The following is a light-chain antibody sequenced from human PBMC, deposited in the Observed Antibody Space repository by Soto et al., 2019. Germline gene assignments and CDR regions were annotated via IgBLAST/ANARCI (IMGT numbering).Light chain of an antibody. V-gene: IGKV3-20*01. CDR2: GAS. Sequence: EIVLTQSPVTLSLSPGERATLSCMASQSVSGDYLAWYQQKPGQAPRLLIYGASSRATGIPDRFSGSGSGTDFTLTISRLEPEDFAVFYCQHYGSSPLTFGQGTKVDIK. CDR3: QHYGSSPLT. CDR1: QSVSGDY. J-gene: IGKJ1*01.